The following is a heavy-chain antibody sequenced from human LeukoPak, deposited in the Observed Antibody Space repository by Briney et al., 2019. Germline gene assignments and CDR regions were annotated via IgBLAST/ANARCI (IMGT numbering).Heavy chain of an antibody. CDR3: ARGPTTTRSHFDY. CDR2: IIPIFATA. V-gene: IGHV1-69*13. Sequence: SVKVSCKASGGTFSSYAISWVRQAPGQGLEWMGGIIPIFATANYAQKFQGRVTITADESTSTAYMELSSLRSEDTAVYYCARGPTTTRSHFDYWGQGTLVTVSS. J-gene: IGHJ4*02. D-gene: IGHD1-26*01. CDR1: GGTFSSYA.